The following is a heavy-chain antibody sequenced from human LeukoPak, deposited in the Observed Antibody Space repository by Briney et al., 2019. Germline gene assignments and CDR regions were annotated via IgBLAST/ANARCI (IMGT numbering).Heavy chain of an antibody. V-gene: IGHV3-23*01. D-gene: IGHD2-8*01. J-gene: IGHJ4*02. Sequence: GGSLRLSCVGSGFTFSSSAMGSVRQAPGKGLEWVSVIRDSGDYAYYAASVTGRFTISRDNSKNTLFLQLNSLRAEDTAVYFCAKDRSIGKYCPSGVCSPFDYWGQGTLVTVSS. CDR1: GFTFSSSA. CDR3: AKDRSIGKYCPSGVCSPFDY. CDR2: IRDSGDYA.